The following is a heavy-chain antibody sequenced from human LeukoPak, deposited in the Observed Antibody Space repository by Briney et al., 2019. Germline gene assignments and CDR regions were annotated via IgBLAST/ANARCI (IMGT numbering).Heavy chain of an antibody. CDR1: GFTFSNYD. V-gene: IGHV3-48*03. Sequence: GGSLRLSCEGSGFTFSNYDMNWVRQAPGKGLEWVAYISSSGATVYYADSVKGRITFSRDNGKNSVYLEMKSLRDEDTAVYFCAREGGYSQGLDPWGQGILVTVSS. J-gene: IGHJ5*02. CDR2: ISSSGATV. CDR3: AREGGYSQGLDP. D-gene: IGHD2-21*01.